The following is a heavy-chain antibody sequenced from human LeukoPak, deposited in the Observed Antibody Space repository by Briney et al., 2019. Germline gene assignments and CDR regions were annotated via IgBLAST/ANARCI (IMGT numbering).Heavy chain of an antibody. Sequence: PGGSLTLPCAASGFTFNTYWMHWVRQAPGKGLVWVSRISSDGSTTTYADSVKGRFTISRDNAKKTLYLQMNSLRAEDTAVYYCARDWGGYGPTSHDYWGQGTLVTVSS. CDR2: ISSDGSTT. D-gene: IGHD3-16*01. V-gene: IGHV3-74*01. CDR1: GFTFNTYW. J-gene: IGHJ4*02. CDR3: ARDWGGYGPTSHDY.